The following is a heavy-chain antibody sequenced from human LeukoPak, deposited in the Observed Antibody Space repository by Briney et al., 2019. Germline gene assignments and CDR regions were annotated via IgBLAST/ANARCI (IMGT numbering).Heavy chain of an antibody. J-gene: IGHJ4*02. CDR2: ISGSGGST. CDR1: GFTFSTYG. D-gene: IGHD3-10*01. Sequence: GGSLRLSCAASGFTFSTYGMSWVRQAPGKGLEWVSGISGSGGSTYYADSVKGRFTISRDNSKNTLYLQMNSLRAEDTAVYYCAGRGSGSYFDYWGQGTLVTVSS. CDR3: AGRGSGSYFDY. V-gene: IGHV3-23*01.